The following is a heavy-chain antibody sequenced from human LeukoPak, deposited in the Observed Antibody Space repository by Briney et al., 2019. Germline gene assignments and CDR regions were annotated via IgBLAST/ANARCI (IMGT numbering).Heavy chain of an antibody. CDR2: IYYSGST. Sequence: SETLSLTCTVSGGSISNKYWSWIRQPPGKGLEWIGYIYYSGSTNYNPSLKSRVTILVDTSKNQFSLKLSSVTAADTAVYYCAREVSYGSGSYADYWGQGTLVTVSA. CDR1: GGSISNKY. J-gene: IGHJ4*02. CDR3: AREVSYGSGSYADY. D-gene: IGHD3-10*01. V-gene: IGHV4-59*01.